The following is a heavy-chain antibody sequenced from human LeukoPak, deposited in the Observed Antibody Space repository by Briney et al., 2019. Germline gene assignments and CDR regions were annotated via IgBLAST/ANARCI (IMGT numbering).Heavy chain of an antibody. CDR1: GYTFSDYY. Sequence: ASVKVSCKTSGYTFSDYYIHWIRQAPGQGLEWVGWINPNSGDTDYAQKFLGRVTMTRDTSITTAYMELSRLRSADTAVYYCARDAIAAAGYYYYYMDVWGKGTTVTVSS. CDR2: INPNSGDT. J-gene: IGHJ6*03. CDR3: ARDAIAAAGYYYYYMDV. D-gene: IGHD6-13*01. V-gene: IGHV1-2*02.